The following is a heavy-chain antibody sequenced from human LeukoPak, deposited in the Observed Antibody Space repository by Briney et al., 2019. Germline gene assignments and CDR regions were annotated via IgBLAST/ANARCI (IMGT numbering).Heavy chain of an antibody. Sequence: SGTLSLTCTVSGGSITTYYWTWIRQPPGKGLEWIGYIYNSGNTNYNPSLKSRVTISIDTSRNQVSLRLSSVTAADTAAYYCARQGSGGRSSDVWGQGTMVTVSS. J-gene: IGHJ3*01. D-gene: IGHD1-26*01. CDR1: GGSITTYY. V-gene: IGHV4-59*08. CDR2: IYNSGNT. CDR3: ARQGSGGRSSDV.